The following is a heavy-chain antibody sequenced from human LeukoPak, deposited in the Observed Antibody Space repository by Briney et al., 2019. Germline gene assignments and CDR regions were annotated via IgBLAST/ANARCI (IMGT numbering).Heavy chain of an antibody. D-gene: IGHD3-22*01. Sequence: GGSLRLSCAASGFTFSSYAMSWVRRAPGKGLEWVSAISGSGGSTYYADSVKGRFTISRDNSKNTLYLQMNSLRAEDTAVYYCAKVRVGYYDSSGYLAYWGQGTLVTVSS. CDR2: ISGSGGST. V-gene: IGHV3-23*01. J-gene: IGHJ4*02. CDR3: AKVRVGYYDSSGYLAY. CDR1: GFTFSSYA.